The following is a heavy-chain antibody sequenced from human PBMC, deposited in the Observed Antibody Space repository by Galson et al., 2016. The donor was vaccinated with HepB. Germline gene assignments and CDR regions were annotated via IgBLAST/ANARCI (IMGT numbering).Heavy chain of an antibody. CDR1: GFTISGYW. CDR2: INHDGSEK. V-gene: IGHV3-7*01. J-gene: IGHJ2*01. D-gene: IGHD6-19*01. Sequence: SLRLSCAASGFTISGYWMSWVRQAPGKGLEWVANINHDGSEKYIVDSVKGRFTMSRDNAKNSLDLQMNSLRAEDTAVYYCVRDHSSGWSFDLRGRGTLVTVSS. CDR3: VRDHSSGWSFDL.